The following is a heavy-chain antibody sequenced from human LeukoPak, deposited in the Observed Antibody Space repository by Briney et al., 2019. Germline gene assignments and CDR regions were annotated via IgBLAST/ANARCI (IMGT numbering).Heavy chain of an antibody. CDR2: VYHSGST. CDR1: GGSISTYY. V-gene: IGHV4-59*12. J-gene: IGHJ5*02. D-gene: IGHD3-10*01. Sequence: SETLSLTCTVSGGSISTYYWSWIRQSPEKGLEWIGDVYHSGSTNYNPSLKSRVIISVDTSKNQFSLRLTSVTAADTAVYYCAKVTPSFAHNWFNPWGQGTLVTVSS. CDR3: AKVTPSFAHNWFNP.